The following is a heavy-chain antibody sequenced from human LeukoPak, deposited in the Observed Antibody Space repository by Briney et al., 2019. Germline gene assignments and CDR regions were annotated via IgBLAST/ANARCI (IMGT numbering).Heavy chain of an antibody. J-gene: IGHJ4*02. CDR1: GYTFSDFS. V-gene: IGHV3-21*01. Sequence: GGSLRLSCAASGYTFSDFSVNWVRQAPGKGLEWVSSISVRSNYRYYADSVRGRFSISRDDARNSLYLQMNSLRAEDTAVYYCVRLRRSSDRSGFYYYYDCWGQGTLVTVSS. D-gene: IGHD3-22*01. CDR2: ISVRSNYR. CDR3: VRLRRSSDRSGFYYYYDC.